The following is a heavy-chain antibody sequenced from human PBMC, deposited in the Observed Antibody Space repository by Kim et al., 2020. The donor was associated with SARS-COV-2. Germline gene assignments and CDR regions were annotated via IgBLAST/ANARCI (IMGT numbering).Heavy chain of an antibody. CDR1: GGSVSSGSHY. CDR3: ARYGSGSYYNSGYGIDV. CDR2: IYYSGST. Sequence: SETLSLTCTVSGGSVSSGSHYWSWIRQPPEKGLEWIGYIYYSGSTSYNPSLKSRVTISVDTSKEQVSLRLSSVTAADTAVYYCARYGSGSYYNSGYGIDV. D-gene: IGHD3-10*01. V-gene: IGHV4-61*01. J-gene: IGHJ6*01.